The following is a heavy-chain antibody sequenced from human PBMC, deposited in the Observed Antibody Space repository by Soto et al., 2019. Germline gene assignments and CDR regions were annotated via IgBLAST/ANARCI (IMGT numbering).Heavy chain of an antibody. Sequence: PGGSLRLSCAASGFTFSSYAMHWVRQAPGKGLEWVAVISYDGSNKYYADSVKGRFTISRDNSKNTLYLQMNSLRAEDTAVYYCASGYCSSTSCYPHYYYYGMDVWGQGTTVTVSS. CDR2: ISYDGSNK. J-gene: IGHJ6*02. V-gene: IGHV3-30-3*01. CDR3: ASGYCSSTSCYPHYYYYGMDV. D-gene: IGHD2-2*01. CDR1: GFTFSSYA.